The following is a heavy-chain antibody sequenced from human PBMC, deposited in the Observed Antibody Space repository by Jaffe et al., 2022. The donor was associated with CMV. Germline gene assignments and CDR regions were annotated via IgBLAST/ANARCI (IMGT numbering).Heavy chain of an antibody. CDR1: GFTFGDYA. Sequence: EVQLVESGGGLVKPGRSLRLSCTASGFTFGDYAMSWFRQAPGKGLEWVGFIRSKAYGGTTEYAASVKGRFTISRDDSKSIAYLQMNSLKTEDTAVYYCTRLGDLFGVVIMSPEFDYWGQGTLVTVSS. J-gene: IGHJ4*02. V-gene: IGHV3-49*05. CDR2: IRSKAYGGTT. CDR3: TRLGDLFGVVIMSPEFDY. D-gene: IGHD3-3*01.